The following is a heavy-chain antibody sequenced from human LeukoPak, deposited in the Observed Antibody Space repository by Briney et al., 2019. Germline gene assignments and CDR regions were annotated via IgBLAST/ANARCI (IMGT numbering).Heavy chain of an antibody. Sequence: ASVKVSCKASGYTFTSYGISWVRQAPGQGLEWMGWISAYNGNTNYAQKLQGRVTMTTDTSTSTAYMELRSLRSDDTAMYYCARDLPNIVVVPAAIGVDYWGQGTLVTVSS. V-gene: IGHV1-18*01. J-gene: IGHJ4*02. D-gene: IGHD2-2*01. CDR2: ISAYNGNT. CDR1: GYTFTSYG. CDR3: ARDLPNIVVVPAAIGVDY.